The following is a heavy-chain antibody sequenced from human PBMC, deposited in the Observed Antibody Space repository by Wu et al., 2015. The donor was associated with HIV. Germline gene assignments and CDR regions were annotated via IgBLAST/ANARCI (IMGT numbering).Heavy chain of an antibody. CDR1: GGTFSRYA. CDR2: ISAYNGNT. D-gene: IGHD6-13*01. CDR3: ARDSGIAAAGNDAFDI. J-gene: IGHJ3*02. Sequence: QVQLVQSGAEVKKPGSSVKVSCTASGGTFSRYAISWVRQAPGQGLEWMGWISAYNGNTNYAQKLQGRVTMTTDTSTSTAYMELRSLRSDDTAVYYCARDSGIAAAGNDAFDIVGPRDNGHRLF. V-gene: IGHV1-18*01.